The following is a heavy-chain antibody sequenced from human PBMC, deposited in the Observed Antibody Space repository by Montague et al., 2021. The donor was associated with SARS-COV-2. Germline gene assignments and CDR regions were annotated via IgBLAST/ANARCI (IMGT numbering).Heavy chain of an antibody. V-gene: IGHV4-34*01. Sequence: SETLSLTCAVHGGSFSTYSWNWIRQPPGKGLEWIGEIHNGGSTNXNPSFKSRVTISADTSKNKFSLKLTSVAAADTAVYYCASLGDGVVPSPILGVGPYYSYYYMDVWGKGTTVTVSS. CDR2: IHNGGST. J-gene: IGHJ6*03. CDR1: GGSFSTYS. CDR3: ASLGDGVVPSPILGVGPYYSYYYMDV. D-gene: IGHD3-10*01.